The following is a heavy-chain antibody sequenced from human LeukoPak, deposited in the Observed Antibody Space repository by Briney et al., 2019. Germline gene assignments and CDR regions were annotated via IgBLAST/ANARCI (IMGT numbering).Heavy chain of an antibody. Sequence: PGGSLRLSCAASGFTFSSYWMNWARQAPGKGLEWVASINHNGNVNYYVDSVKGRFTISRDNSKNTLYLQMNSLRAEDTAVYYCARDWEYDAFDIWGQGTMVTVSS. D-gene: IGHD1-26*01. V-gene: IGHV3-7*03. CDR3: ARDWEYDAFDI. CDR2: INHNGNVN. CDR1: GFTFSSYW. J-gene: IGHJ3*02.